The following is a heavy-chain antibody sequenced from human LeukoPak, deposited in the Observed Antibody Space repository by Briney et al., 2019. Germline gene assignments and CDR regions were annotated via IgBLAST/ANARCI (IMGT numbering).Heavy chain of an antibody. D-gene: IGHD4-17*01. V-gene: IGHV1-18*01. CDR3: SREIYGRFDY. J-gene: IGHJ4*02. CDR1: GYTFTNYG. Sequence: ASVKVSCKASGYTFTNYGISWVRQAPGQGLEWMGWISAYNGNTNYAQNFQGRVTMTTDTSTTTAYMELRSLTSDDTAVYYCSREIYGRFDYWGQGTLVTVSS. CDR2: ISAYNGNT.